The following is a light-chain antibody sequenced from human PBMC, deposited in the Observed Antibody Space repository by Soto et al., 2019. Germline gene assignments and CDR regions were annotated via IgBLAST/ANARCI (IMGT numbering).Light chain of an antibody. Sequence: IQMTQSPSTLSASVGDRVTITCRASENINMWLAWYQQKPGQAPRLLIQRASRVERGVPSRFSGSGSDTEFTLTISSLQPEDFATYYCQQYGRFFKSFGQGTKVDIK. V-gene: IGKV1-5*03. CDR1: ENINMW. CDR2: RAS. CDR3: QQYGRFFKS. J-gene: IGKJ1*01.